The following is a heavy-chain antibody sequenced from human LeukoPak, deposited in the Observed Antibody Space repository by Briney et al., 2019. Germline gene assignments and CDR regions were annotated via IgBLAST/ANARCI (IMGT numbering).Heavy chain of an antibody. J-gene: IGHJ3*02. V-gene: IGHV4-39*07. CDR2: VYSSGST. Sequence: SETLSLTCTVSGGSLSSSNYYWGWIRQPPGKGLEWIGSVYSSGSTYYTPSLKSRVTISVGTSKNQFSLKLSSVTAADTAVYYCAKDRANGAFDIWGQGTMVTVSS. D-gene: IGHD1-1*01. CDR1: GGSLSSSNYY. CDR3: AKDRANGAFDI.